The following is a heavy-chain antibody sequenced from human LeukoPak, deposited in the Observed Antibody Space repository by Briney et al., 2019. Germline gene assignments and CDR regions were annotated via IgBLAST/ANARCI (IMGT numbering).Heavy chain of an antibody. CDR3: ARDRGTYYYDSSGYP. CDR2: ISDDGSRQ. J-gene: IGHJ5*02. CDR1: GFTFSNYA. V-gene: IGHV3-30-3*01. D-gene: IGHD3-22*01. Sequence: GGSLRLSCAATGFTFSNYAIHWGRQAPGKGLEWVAFISDDGSRQHYADSVKGRFTISRDNSKNTLNLQMNSLRDEDTAVYYCARDRGTYYYDSSGYPWGQGTLVTVSS.